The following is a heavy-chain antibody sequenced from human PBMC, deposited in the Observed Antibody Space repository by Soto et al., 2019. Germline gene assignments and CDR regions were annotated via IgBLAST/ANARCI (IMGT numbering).Heavy chain of an antibody. V-gene: IGHV4-59*08. CDR3: ARGFSTSWYTYYFDY. CDR2: IFYTGSS. Sequence: SETLSLTCTVSGGSISGYYWGWIRQPPGKGLEWMGYIFYTGSSNYNPSLKSRVTMSVDTSKNQLSLSLSSVTAADTAVYHCARGFSTSWYTYYFDYWGQGTLVTVSS. J-gene: IGHJ4*02. CDR1: GGSISGYY. D-gene: IGHD2-2*02.